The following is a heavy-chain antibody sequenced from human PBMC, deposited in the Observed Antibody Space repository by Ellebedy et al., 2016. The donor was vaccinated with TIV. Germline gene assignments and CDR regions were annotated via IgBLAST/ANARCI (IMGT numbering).Heavy chain of an antibody. D-gene: IGHD4-11*01. V-gene: IGHV3-30*03. Sequence: PGGSLRLSCAASGSTFSSYGMHWVRQAPGKGLEWVAIISYDGSNEVYADSVKGRFTISRDNSKNTLSLQLNSLRADDTAVYYCARGMTNHYFDYWGQGTLVTVSS. CDR2: ISYDGSNE. J-gene: IGHJ4*02. CDR3: ARGMTNHYFDY. CDR1: GSTFSSYG.